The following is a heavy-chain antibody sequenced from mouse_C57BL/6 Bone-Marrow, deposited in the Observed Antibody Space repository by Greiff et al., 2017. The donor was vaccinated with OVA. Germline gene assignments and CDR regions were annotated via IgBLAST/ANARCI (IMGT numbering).Heavy chain of an antibody. CDR2: IYPGSGST. CDR1: GYTFTSYW. J-gene: IGHJ2*01. V-gene: IGHV1-55*01. CDR3: ARTYYGYDGVDY. Sequence: QVQLQQPGAELVKPGASVKMSCKASGYTFTSYWIIWVKQRPGQGLEWIGDIYPGSGSTNYNEKFKSKATLTVDTSSSTAYMQLSSLTSEDSAVYYGARTYYGYDGVDYWGQGTTLTISS. D-gene: IGHD2-9*01.